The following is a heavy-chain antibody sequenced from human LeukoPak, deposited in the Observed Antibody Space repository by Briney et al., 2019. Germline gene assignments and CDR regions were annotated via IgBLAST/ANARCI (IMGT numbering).Heavy chain of an antibody. Sequence: GGSLRLSCAASGFTFSNYALSWVRQAPGKGLEWVSTISGSSGGTYYADSVKGRFTISRDNSKNTLYLQMHSLRAEDTAVYYCATNTSSWSFDYWGQGTLVTVSS. CDR1: GFTFSNYA. V-gene: IGHV3-23*01. CDR2: ISGSSGGT. J-gene: IGHJ4*02. CDR3: ATNTSSWSFDY. D-gene: IGHD6-13*01.